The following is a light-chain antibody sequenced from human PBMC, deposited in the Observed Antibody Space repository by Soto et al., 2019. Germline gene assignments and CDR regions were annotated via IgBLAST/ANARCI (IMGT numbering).Light chain of an antibody. CDR1: QSISIN. CDR2: AAS. J-gene: IGKJ5*01. Sequence: EIVMTQSPATLSVSPLEIAILGCRASQSISINLAWYQQKPGQAPRLLIYAASNRATGVPARFSGSWSGTEFTLTISSLQSEDFAVYYCQQYNNWITFGQGTRLEIK. V-gene: IGKV3-15*01. CDR3: QQYNNWIT.